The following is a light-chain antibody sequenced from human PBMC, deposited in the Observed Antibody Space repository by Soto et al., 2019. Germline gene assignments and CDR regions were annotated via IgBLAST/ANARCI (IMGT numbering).Light chain of an antibody. CDR2: KLS. Sequence: DIQMTQSPSSLSASVGDRVTITCRASQSISSWLAWYQQKPGKAPNLLIYKLSSLHSGVPSRFSGSGSGTEFTLTISSLQPDDFATYYCQHYDGSSMYTFGQGTKVDIK. V-gene: IGKV1-5*03. J-gene: IGKJ2*01. CDR1: QSISSW. CDR3: QHYDGSSMYT.